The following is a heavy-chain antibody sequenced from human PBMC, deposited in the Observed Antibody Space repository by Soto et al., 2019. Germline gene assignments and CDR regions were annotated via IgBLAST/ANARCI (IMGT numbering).Heavy chain of an antibody. CDR1: GFTFSSYG. CDR2: IWYDGSNK. CDR3: ARDSGSYDPYFDY. Sequence: PGGSLRLSCAASGFTFSSYGMHWVRQAPGKGLEWAAVIWYDGSNKYYADSVKGRFTISRDNSKNTLYLQMNSLRAEDTAVYYCARDSGSYDPYFDYWGQGTLVTVSS. J-gene: IGHJ4*02. V-gene: IGHV3-33*01. D-gene: IGHD1-26*01.